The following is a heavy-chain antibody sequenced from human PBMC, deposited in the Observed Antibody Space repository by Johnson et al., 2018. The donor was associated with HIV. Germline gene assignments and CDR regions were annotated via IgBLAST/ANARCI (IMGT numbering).Heavy chain of an antibody. D-gene: IGHD3-10*01. J-gene: IGHJ3*02. CDR3: AKDGLGFGDELGAFDI. Sequence: VQLVESGGGLVQPGGSLRLSCAASGFTFSSYWMHWVRQAPGKGLVWVSVIYSGGSSYYAASVKGRFTISRDNSKNTLYLQMNSLRAEDTAVYYCAKDGLGFGDELGAFDIWGQGTMVTVSS. CDR2: IYSGGSS. CDR1: GFTFSSYW. V-gene: IGHV3-66*01.